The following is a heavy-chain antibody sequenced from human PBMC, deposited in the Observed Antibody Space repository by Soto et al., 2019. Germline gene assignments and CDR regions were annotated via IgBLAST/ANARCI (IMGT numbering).Heavy chain of an antibody. CDR3: ARVKASGWLNWFDP. J-gene: IGHJ5*02. Sequence: ASVKVSCKASGDTFSFYTINWVRQAPGLGLEWVGRINPILSMSNYAQKLQGRVTMTTDTSTSTAYMELRSLRSDDTAVYYCARVKASGWLNWFDPWGQGTLVTVSS. CDR2: INPILSMS. CDR1: GDTFSFYT. D-gene: IGHD6-19*01. V-gene: IGHV1-18*01.